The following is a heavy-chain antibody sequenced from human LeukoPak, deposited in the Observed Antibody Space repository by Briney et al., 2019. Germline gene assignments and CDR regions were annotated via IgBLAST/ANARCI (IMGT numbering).Heavy chain of an antibody. J-gene: IGHJ4*02. CDR2: ISYSGST. CDR1: GGSLSSYY. CDR3: ARSALGSNSWYWDY. D-gene: IGHD6-13*01. V-gene: IGHV4-59*08. Sequence: SETLSLTCTVSGGSLSSYYWSWIRQPPGKGLEWIGYISYSGSTKYNPSLKSRVTISVDTSKNQFSLKLNSVTAADTAVYYCARSALGSNSWYWDYWGQGTLVTVSS.